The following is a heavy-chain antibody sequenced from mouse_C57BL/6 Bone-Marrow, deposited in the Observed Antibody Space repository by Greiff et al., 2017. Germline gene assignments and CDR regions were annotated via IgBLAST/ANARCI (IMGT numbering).Heavy chain of an antibody. CDR2: IRLKSDNYAT. CDR3: TIYYGKEDFDY. D-gene: IGHD2-1*01. Sequence: EVQRVESGGGLVQPGGSMKLSCVASGFTFSNYWMNWVRQSPEKGLEWVAQIRLKSDNYATHYAESVKGRLTISRDDSKSSVYLQMNNLRAEDTGIYYCTIYYGKEDFDYWGQGTTRTVSS. V-gene: IGHV6-3*01. J-gene: IGHJ2*01. CDR1: GFTFSNYW.